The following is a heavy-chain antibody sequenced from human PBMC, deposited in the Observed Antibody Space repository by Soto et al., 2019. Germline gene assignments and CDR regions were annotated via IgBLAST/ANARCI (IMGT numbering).Heavy chain of an antibody. CDR2: IWYDGSNK. CDR1: GFTFSSYG. V-gene: IGHV3-33*01. Sequence: QVQLVESGGGVVQPGRSLRLSCAASGFTFSSYGMHWVRQAPGKGLEWVAVIWYDGSNKYYADSVKGRFTISRDNSKTTLYLPMNSLRAEDTAVYYCARDCAGYSSGWYQRGGFDYWGQGTLVTVSS. CDR3: ARDCAGYSSGWYQRGGFDY. D-gene: IGHD6-19*01. J-gene: IGHJ4*02.